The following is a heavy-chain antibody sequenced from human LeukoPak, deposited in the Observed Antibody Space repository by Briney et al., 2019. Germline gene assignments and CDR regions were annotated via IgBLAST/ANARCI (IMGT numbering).Heavy chain of an antibody. D-gene: IGHD3-22*01. CDR3: ARDSRSGYYLFDY. CDR1: GYTFTSYG. V-gene: IGHV1-18*01. Sequence: ASVKVSCKASGYTFTSYGISWVRQAPGQGLEWMGWISAYNGNTNYAQKLQGRVTMTTDTSTSTVHMELSSLRSEDTAVYYCARDSRSGYYLFDYWGQGTLVTVSS. J-gene: IGHJ4*02. CDR2: ISAYNGNT.